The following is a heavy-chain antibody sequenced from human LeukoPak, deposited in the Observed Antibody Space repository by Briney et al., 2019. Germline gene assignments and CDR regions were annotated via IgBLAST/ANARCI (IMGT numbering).Heavy chain of an antibody. J-gene: IGHJ4*02. CDR1: GFTFSSYS. CDR3: ARVFGYYDFWSGITATVDY. Sequence: GGSLRLSCAASGFTFSSYSMNWVRQAPGKGLEWVSSISSSSSYIYYADSVKGRFTISRDNAKNSLYLQMNSLRAEDTAVYYCARVFGYYDFWSGITATVDYWGQGTLVTVSS. D-gene: IGHD3-3*01. V-gene: IGHV3-21*01. CDR2: ISSSSSYI.